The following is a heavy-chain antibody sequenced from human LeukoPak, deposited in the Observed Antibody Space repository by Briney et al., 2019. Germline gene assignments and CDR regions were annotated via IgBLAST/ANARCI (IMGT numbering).Heavy chain of an antibody. V-gene: IGHV1-18*01. D-gene: IGHD3-3*01. J-gene: IGHJ4*02. CDR1: GYTFTNYG. Sequence: ASVKVSCKASGYTFTNYGISWVRQAPGQGLEWMGWISAYNGNTNYAQRLQGRVTMTTDTSTSTAYMELRSLRSDDTAVYYCARREWSGYYGQYWGQGTLVTVPS. CDR3: ARREWSGYYGQY. CDR2: ISAYNGNT.